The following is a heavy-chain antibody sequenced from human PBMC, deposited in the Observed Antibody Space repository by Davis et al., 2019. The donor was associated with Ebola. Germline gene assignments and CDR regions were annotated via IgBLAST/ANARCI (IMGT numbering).Heavy chain of an antibody. D-gene: IGHD5-18*01. CDR3: VRGWLRGGMDV. V-gene: IGHV4-39*01. CDR1: GGSISSSSYY. J-gene: IGHJ6*04. CDR2: IYYSGST. Sequence: PSETLSLTCTVSGGSISSSSYYWGWIRQPPGKGLEWIGSIYYSGSTYYNPSLKSRLTIPVDTSKNQFSLQLNSVTPEDTALYYCVRGWLRGGMDVWGEGTTVTVSS.